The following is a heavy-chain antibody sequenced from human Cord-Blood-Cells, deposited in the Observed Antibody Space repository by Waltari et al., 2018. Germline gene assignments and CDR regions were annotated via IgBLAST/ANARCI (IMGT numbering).Heavy chain of an antibody. V-gene: IGHV3-53*04. CDR3: VLGTALDY. CDR1: GFTVSSNY. Sequence: EVQLVESGGGLVQPGGSLRLSCAASGFTVSSNYMSWVRQAPGKGLGWVSVIYSGGSTYYAVSVKGRFTSSRHNSKNTLYLQMNRRRAEDTAVYYCVLGTALDYWGQGTLVTVSS. CDR2: IYSGGST. D-gene: IGHD7-27*01. J-gene: IGHJ4*02.